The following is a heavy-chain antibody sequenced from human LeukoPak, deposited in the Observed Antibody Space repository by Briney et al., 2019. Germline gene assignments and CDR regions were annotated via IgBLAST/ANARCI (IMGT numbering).Heavy chain of an antibody. CDR2: ISYDGSNK. J-gene: IGHJ4*02. V-gene: IGHV3-30*18. CDR1: GFTFSSYG. CDR3: AKGDYFDY. Sequence: GGSLRLSCAASGFTFSSYGMHWVRQAPGKGLEWVAVISYDGSNKYYADSVKGRFTISRDNSKNTLYLQMSSLRAEDTAVYYCAKGDYFDYWGQGTLVTVSS.